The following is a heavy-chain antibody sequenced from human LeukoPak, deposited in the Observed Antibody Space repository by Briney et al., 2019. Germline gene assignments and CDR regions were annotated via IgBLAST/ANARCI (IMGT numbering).Heavy chain of an antibody. CDR3: ARGRITMIVVDEYYFDY. V-gene: IGHV3-21*01. J-gene: IGHJ4*02. CDR2: ISSSSSYI. CDR1: GFTFSSYS. D-gene: IGHD3-22*01. Sequence: GGSLRLSCAASGFTFSSYSMNWVRQAPGKGLEWVSSISSSSSYIYYADSVKGRFTISRDNAKNSLYLQMNSLRAEDTAVYYCARGRITMIVVDEYYFDYWGQGTLVTVSS.